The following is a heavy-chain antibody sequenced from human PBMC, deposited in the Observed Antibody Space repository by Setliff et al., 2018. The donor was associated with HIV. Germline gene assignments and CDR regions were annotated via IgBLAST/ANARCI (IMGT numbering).Heavy chain of an antibody. CDR1: GYTFTSYY. CDR3: ARERRYCSGGSCSKFFDY. CDR2: IIPIFGTA. D-gene: IGHD2-15*01. Sequence: PVKVSCKASGYTFTSYYMHWVRQAPGQGLEWMGGIIPIFGTANYAQKFQGRVTITTDESTSTAYMELSSLRSEDTAVYSCARERRYCSGGSCSKFFDYWGQGTLVTVSS. V-gene: IGHV1-69*05. J-gene: IGHJ4*02.